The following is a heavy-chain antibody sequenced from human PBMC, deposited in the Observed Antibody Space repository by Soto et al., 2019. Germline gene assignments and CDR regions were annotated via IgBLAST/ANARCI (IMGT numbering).Heavy chain of an antibody. J-gene: IGHJ1*01. V-gene: IGHV4-39*01. D-gene: IGHD6-19*01. CDR2: LSYLGTT. CDR1: NYSIRSGTYY. Sequence: XETLCLTCTVANYSIRSGTYYWAWIRQPPGRGLEWIGSLSYLGTTDYNPSLKSRVTISKDASKNQFSLKLTSMTAADTAVYYCATGRSDSGWYEEHFWGQGYLVTVSS. CDR3: ATGRSDSGWYEEHF.